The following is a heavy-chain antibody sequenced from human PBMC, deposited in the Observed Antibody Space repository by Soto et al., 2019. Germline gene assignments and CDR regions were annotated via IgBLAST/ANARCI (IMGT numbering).Heavy chain of an antibody. J-gene: IGHJ4*02. CDR3: AKEAGDH. CDR1: GGNFNTYA. D-gene: IGHD3-10*01. V-gene: IGHV1-69*13. Sequence: SVKVSCKTSGGNFNTYALTWVRQAPGQGLEWIGGIIPMFDIKNVAQRFQGRVTLNADDSMTTAYMEMTSLRSDDTAVYYCAKEAGDHWGQGTLVTVSS. CDR2: IIPMFDIK.